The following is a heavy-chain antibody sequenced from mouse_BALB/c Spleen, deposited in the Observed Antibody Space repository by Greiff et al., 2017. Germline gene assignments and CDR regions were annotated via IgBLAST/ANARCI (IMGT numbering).Heavy chain of an antibody. D-gene: IGHD5-1*01. V-gene: IGHV1-63*02. Sequence: QVQLQQSGAELVRPGTSVKISCKASGYTFTNYWLGWVKQRPGHGLEWIGDIYPGGGYTNYNEKFKGKATLTANTSSSTAYMQLSSLTSEDSAVYFCARESTSSFYYAMDYWGQGTSVTVSS. J-gene: IGHJ4*01. CDR1: GYTFTNYW. CDR3: ARESTSSFYYAMDY. CDR2: IYPGGGYT.